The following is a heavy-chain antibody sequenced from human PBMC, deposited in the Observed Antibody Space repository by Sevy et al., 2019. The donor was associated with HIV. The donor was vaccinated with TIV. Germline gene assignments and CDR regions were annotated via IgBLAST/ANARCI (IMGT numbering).Heavy chain of an antibody. Sequence: GGSLRLSCAASGFTFSNAWMSWVRQAPGKGLEWVGRNKSKTDGGAKGYAAPVKCRLTISRDDSKNTLYRQMNSLKTEDTAVYYCTTGGIFGVVIRDYWGQGTLVTVSS. CDR2: NKSKTDGGAK. V-gene: IGHV3-15*07. CDR1: GFTFSNAW. D-gene: IGHD3-3*01. CDR3: TTGGIFGVVIRDY. J-gene: IGHJ4*02.